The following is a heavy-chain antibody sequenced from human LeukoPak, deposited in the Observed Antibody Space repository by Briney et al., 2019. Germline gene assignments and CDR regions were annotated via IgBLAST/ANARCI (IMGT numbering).Heavy chain of an antibody. CDR2: ISNDGTTT. Sequence: PGGSLRLSCAASGFSFSTYWMHWVRQAPGEGLVWVSRISNDGTTTIYADSVKGRFTISRDNATNTLYLQMDSLRAEDTAVYYCTRRVDATRWYDPWGQGTLVTVSS. J-gene: IGHJ5*02. D-gene: IGHD2-15*01. CDR3: TRRVDATRWYDP. V-gene: IGHV3-74*01. CDR1: GFSFSTYW.